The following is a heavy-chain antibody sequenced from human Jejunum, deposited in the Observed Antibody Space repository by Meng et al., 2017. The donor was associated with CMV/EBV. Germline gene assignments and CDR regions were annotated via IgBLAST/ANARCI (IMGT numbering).Heavy chain of an antibody. CDR3: AREGTTLVTYDY. CDR2: IYGGGST. D-gene: IGHD5-18*01. CDR1: GGTVSHSY. J-gene: IGHJ4*02. Sequence: VRLVESGGGLVRPGGPLRLSCAVSGGTVSHSYMSWVRQATGKGLEWVSVIYGGGSTYYADSVKGRITISRDSSKNTRYLQMNSLRAEDTAVYYRAREGTTLVTYDYWGQGTLVTVSS. V-gene: IGHV3-66*01.